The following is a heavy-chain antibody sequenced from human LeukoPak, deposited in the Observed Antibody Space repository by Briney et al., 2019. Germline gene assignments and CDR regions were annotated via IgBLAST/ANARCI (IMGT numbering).Heavy chain of an antibody. V-gene: IGHV3-23*01. Sequence: GGSLRLSCAASGFTFSSHAMSWVRQAPGKGLEWVSAISGSGGSTYYADSVKGRFTISRDNSKNTLYLQMNSLRAEDTAVYYCTGYCSSTSCPHYFDYWGQGTLVTVSS. J-gene: IGHJ4*02. D-gene: IGHD2-2*01. CDR2: ISGSGGST. CDR3: TGYCSSTSCPHYFDY. CDR1: GFTFSSHA.